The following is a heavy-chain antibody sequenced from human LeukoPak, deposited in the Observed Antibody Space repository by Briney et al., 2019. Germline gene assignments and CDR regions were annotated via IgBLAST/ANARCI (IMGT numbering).Heavy chain of an antibody. CDR3: AKDRIRGDSY. Sequence: PGGSLRLSCAASGFTFSNYAMTWVRQAPGKGLEWVSSVSGSGDSPYYADSVKGRFTISRDNSKNTLYLQMNSLRAEDTAVYYCAKDRIRGDSYWGQGTPVTVSS. CDR1: GFTFSNYA. J-gene: IGHJ4*02. CDR2: VSGSGDSP. V-gene: IGHV3-23*01. D-gene: IGHD2-21*01.